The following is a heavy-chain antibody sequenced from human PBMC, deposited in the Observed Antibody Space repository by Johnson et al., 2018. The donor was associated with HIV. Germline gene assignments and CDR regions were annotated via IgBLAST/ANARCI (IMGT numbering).Heavy chain of an antibody. CDR2: ISYDGSNK. V-gene: IGHV3-30-3*01. CDR1: GFTFSSYA. CDR3: TGGFGELFVVTAIRAFDI. Sequence: VQLMESGGGVVQPGRSLRLSCAASGFTFSSYAMHWVRQAPGKGLEWVAVISYDGSNKYYADSVKGRFIISRDNSKNTLYLQMNSLKTEDTAVYYCTGGFGELFVVTAIRAFDIWGQGTMVTVSS. J-gene: IGHJ3*02. D-gene: IGHD3-10*01.